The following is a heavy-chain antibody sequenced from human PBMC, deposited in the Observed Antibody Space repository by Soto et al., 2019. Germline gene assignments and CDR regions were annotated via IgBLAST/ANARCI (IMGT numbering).Heavy chain of an antibody. Sequence: QVQLVQSGAEVQKPGSSVKVSCKASGGTFSSYAISWVRQAPGQGLEWMGGIIPIFGTANYAQKFQGRVTITADKSTSTAYMELSSLRSEDTAVYYCAREYCSSTSCYRGDGNWFDPWGQGTLVTVSS. CDR3: AREYCSSTSCYRGDGNWFDP. V-gene: IGHV1-69*06. CDR1: GGTFSSYA. J-gene: IGHJ5*02. D-gene: IGHD2-2*02. CDR2: IIPIFGTA.